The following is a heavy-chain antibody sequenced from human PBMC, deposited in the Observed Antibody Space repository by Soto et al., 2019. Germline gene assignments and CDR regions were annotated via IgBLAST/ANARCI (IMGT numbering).Heavy chain of an antibody. V-gene: IGHV1-18*01. CDR2: ISSHNGNT. CDR1: GSTITAYG. D-gene: IGHD6-13*01. J-gene: IGHJ4*02. CDR3: ASSSIAAAGPVDY. Sequence: QVQLVQSGDEVKQPGASVKVSCKASGSTITAYGISWVRQAPGQGLEWMAWISSHNGNTYYAQNIQGRVTMTTDTSTSTAYMELRSLRSDDTAVYYCASSSIAAAGPVDYWGQGALVTVSS.